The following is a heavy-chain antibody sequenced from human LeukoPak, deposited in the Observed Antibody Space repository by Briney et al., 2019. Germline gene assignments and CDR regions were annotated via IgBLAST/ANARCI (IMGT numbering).Heavy chain of an antibody. CDR1: GFTFSSYS. CDR2: VSGYGGST. D-gene: IGHD3-9*01. Sequence: GGSLRLSCAASGFTFSSYSMNWVRQAPGKGLEWVSAVSGYGGSTYYADSVRGRFTISRDNSKNTLYLQMNSLRAEDTAIYYCAKTFSHYDILSCFDYWGQGTLVSVSS. V-gene: IGHV3-23*01. CDR3: AKTFSHYDILSCFDY. J-gene: IGHJ4*02.